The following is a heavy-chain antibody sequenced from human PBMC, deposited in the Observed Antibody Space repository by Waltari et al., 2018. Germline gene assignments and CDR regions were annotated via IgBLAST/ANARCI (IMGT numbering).Heavy chain of an antibody. Sequence: QVQLVQSGAEVKKPGASVKVSCKASGYTFTSYDINWVRQATGQGLEWMGWMNPNSGNTGYAQKFQGRVTMTRKTSISTAYMELSSLRSEDTAVYYCARGPPYYDILTGYPYYYYYGMDVWGQGTTVTVSS. CDR1: GYTFTSYD. CDR2: MNPNSGNT. D-gene: IGHD3-9*01. CDR3: ARGPPYYDILTGYPYYYYYGMDV. J-gene: IGHJ6*02. V-gene: IGHV1-8*01.